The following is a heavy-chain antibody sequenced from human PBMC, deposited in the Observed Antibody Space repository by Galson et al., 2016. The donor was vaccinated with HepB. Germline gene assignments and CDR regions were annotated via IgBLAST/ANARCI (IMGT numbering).Heavy chain of an antibody. D-gene: IGHD2-8*02. CDR1: GFTFTYYE. J-gene: IGHJ6*02. CDR2: ISGSGNNK. V-gene: IGHV3-48*03. CDR3: ARDIRSDLRSVLRPMAGLVVFYGLDV. Sequence: SLRLSCAASGFTFTYYEMNWVRQAPGKGLEWVSYISGSGNNKYYADSVRGRFTVSRDNARNPVYLLMNSLRAEDTAIYSWARDIRSDLRSVLRPMAGLVVFYGLDVWGQGTTVTVPS.